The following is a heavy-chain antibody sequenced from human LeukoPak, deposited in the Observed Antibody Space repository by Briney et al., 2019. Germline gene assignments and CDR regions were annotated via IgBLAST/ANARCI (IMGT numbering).Heavy chain of an antibody. D-gene: IGHD3-16*02. CDR2: IKEDGSEK. CDR1: GFNFNNFF. J-gene: IGHJ4*02. CDR3: ARDYPPGDY. Sequence: GGSLRLSCTASGFNFNNFFMTWVRQAPGKGLEWVANIKEDGSEKYYVDSVKGRFTISRDNANNSLYLQMNSLGTEDTAVYFCARDYPPGDYWGQGTLVTVSS. V-gene: IGHV3-7*01.